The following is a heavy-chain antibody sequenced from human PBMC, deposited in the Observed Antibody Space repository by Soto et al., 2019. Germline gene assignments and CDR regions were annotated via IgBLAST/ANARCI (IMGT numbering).Heavy chain of an antibody. D-gene: IGHD1-1*01. Sequence: ASVKVSCKASGYTFTSYDINWVRQATGQGLEWMGWMNPNSGNTGYAQKFQGRVTMTRNTSISTAYMELSSLRSEDTAVYYCARGPQVQLERPTYYYYYYMDVWGKGTTVTVSS. CDR2: MNPNSGNT. CDR1: GYTFTSYD. J-gene: IGHJ6*03. V-gene: IGHV1-8*01. CDR3: ARGPQVQLERPTYYYYYYMDV.